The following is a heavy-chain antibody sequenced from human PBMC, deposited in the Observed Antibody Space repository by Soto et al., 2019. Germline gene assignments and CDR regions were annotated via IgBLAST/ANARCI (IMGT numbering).Heavy chain of an antibody. CDR1: GYTFTSYA. D-gene: IGHD2-15*01. CDR2: INAGNGNT. CDR3: ARGGCSGGSCYSEWNFDY. V-gene: IGHV1-3*01. Sequence: ASVKVSCKASGYTFTSYAMHWVRQAPGQRLEWMGWINAGNGNTKYSQKFQGRVTITRDTSASTAYMELSSLRSDDTAVYYCARGGCSGGSCYSEWNFDYWGQGTLVTVSS. J-gene: IGHJ4*02.